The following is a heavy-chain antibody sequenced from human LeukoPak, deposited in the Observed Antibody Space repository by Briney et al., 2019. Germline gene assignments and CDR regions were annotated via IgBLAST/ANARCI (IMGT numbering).Heavy chain of an antibody. V-gene: IGHV3-30*19. Sequence: GGSLRLSCAASGFTFSNYGMHWVRQAPGKGLEWVALISYDGGNKYYADSVKGRFTISRDNSRNTLNLQMNSLRPEDTGVYFCARRSSAWYFLDYWGQGTLVTVSS. J-gene: IGHJ4*02. D-gene: IGHD6-19*01. CDR2: ISYDGGNK. CDR3: ARRSSAWYFLDY. CDR1: GFTFSNYG.